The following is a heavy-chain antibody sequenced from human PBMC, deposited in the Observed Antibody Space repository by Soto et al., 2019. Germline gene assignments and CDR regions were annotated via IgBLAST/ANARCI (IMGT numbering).Heavy chain of an antibody. Sequence: GESLKISCKGSGYSFTSYWIGWVRQMPGKGLEWMGIIYPGDSDTRYSPSFQGQVTISADKSISTAYLQWSSLKASDTAMYYCARYFGISSWINYYCSNVMDVWGQGTTVTDS. CDR1: GYSFTSYW. J-gene: IGHJ6*02. V-gene: IGHV5-51*01. CDR2: IYPGDSDT. D-gene: IGHD6-13*01. CDR3: ARYFGISSWINYYCSNVMDV.